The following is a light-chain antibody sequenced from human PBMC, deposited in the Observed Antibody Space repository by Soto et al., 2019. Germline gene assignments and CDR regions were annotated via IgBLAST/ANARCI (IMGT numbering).Light chain of an antibody. CDR2: EVI. CDR3: SSYTSSNTWV. V-gene: IGLV2-14*01. J-gene: IGLJ3*02. Sequence: QSALTQPASVSGSPGQSITISCTGTSSDVGGYNYVSWYQQHPNKAPKLMIYEVINRPSGVSNRFSGSKSANTASLTISGLQSEDEADYYCSSYTSSNTWVFGGGTKLIVL. CDR1: SSDVGGYNY.